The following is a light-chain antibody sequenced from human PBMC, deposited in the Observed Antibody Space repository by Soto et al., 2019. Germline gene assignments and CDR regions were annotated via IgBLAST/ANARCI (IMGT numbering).Light chain of an antibody. CDR2: DVI. CDR1: SSDVGIYNY. V-gene: IGLV2-11*01. J-gene: IGLJ3*02. Sequence: QSALTQPRSVSGSPGQSVTISCTGTSSDVGIYNYVSWYQHHPGKAPKLIIYDVIKRPSGVPDRFSGSKSGITASLTISGLQTDDEADYYCCSYAATSTLVFGGGTKVTDL. CDR3: CSYAATSTLV.